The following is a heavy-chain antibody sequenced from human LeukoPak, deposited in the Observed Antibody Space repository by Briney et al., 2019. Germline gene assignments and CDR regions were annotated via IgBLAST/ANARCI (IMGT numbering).Heavy chain of an antibody. J-gene: IGHJ4*02. Sequence: PGGSLRLSCAASGFTFTNSWTSWVRQAPGKGLEWLANIKHDGSVKNYVDSVKGRFTISRDNAKNSVYLQMSSLRAEDTAVYFCAGTSYYFHYWGQGTLVTVSP. CDR3: AGTSYYFHY. CDR2: IKHDGSVK. V-gene: IGHV3-7*01. CDR1: GFTFTNSW.